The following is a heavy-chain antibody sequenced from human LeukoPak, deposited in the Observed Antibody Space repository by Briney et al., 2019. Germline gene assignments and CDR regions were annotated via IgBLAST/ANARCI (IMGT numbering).Heavy chain of an antibody. Sequence: GGSLRLSCAASGFTFSTSGMHWVRQAPGKGLEWVAFIRLDGSSKYYADSVKGQFIISRDNSKNTLYLQMSSPRADDTAVYYCAKGTGLLSFDYWGQGTLVTVSS. D-gene: IGHD3-10*01. J-gene: IGHJ4*02. CDR3: AKGTGLLSFDY. V-gene: IGHV3-30*02. CDR2: IRLDGSSK. CDR1: GFTFSTSG.